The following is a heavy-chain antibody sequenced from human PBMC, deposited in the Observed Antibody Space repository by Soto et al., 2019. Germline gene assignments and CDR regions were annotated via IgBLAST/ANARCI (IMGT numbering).Heavy chain of an antibody. D-gene: IGHD6-13*01. CDR2: IYWNDDK. CDR1: GFSLSTSGVG. CDR3: AHMRGSSSSFDY. V-gene: IGHV2-5*01. Sequence: QITLKESGPMLVNPTQTLTLTCTFSGFSLSTSGVGVGWIRQPPGKALEWLALIYWNDDKWYSPSLRSRLTITKDTSENQVVLTVTNMDPVDTATYYCAHMRGSSSSFDYWGQGTLVTVSS. J-gene: IGHJ4*02.